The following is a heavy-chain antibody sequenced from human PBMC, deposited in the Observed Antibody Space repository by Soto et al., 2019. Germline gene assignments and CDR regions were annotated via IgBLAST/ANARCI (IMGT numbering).Heavy chain of an antibody. V-gene: IGHV3-74*01. D-gene: IGHD3-10*01. CDR2: INSDGSST. J-gene: IGHJ5*02. CDR1: GFTFSSYW. CDR3: ARDSYDVWFGELLSGWFDP. Sequence: EVQLVESGGGLVQPGGSLRLSCAASGFTFSSYWMHWVRQAPGKGLVWVSRINSDGSSTSYADSVKGRFTISRDNAKNTLYLQMNSLRAEDTAVYYCARDSYDVWFGELLSGWFDPWGQGTLVTVSS.